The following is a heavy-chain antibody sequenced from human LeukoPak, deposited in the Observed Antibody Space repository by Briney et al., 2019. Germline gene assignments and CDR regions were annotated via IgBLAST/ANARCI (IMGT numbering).Heavy chain of an antibody. J-gene: IGHJ6*03. CDR2: IYTSGST. CDR1: GGSFSGYY. CDR3: ARGVDFYYYMDV. Sequence: SETLSLTCAVYGGSFSGYYWNWIRQPAGKGLEWIGRIYTSGSTNYNPSLKSRVTMSVDTSKNQFSLNLSSVTAADTAVYYCARGVDFYYYMDVWGKGTTVTVSS. V-gene: IGHV4-59*10. D-gene: IGHD2-21*01.